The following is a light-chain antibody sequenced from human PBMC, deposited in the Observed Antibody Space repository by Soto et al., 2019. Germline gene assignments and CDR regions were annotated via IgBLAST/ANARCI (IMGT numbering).Light chain of an antibody. Sequence: SYELTQPPSVSVSPGQTASMTCSGDNLGDQYACWYQQRPGQSPVVVIYQDTKRPSGIPERFSGSNSGNTATLTISGTQAMDEADYYCQTWVSNTVVFGGGTKLTVL. CDR3: QTWVSNTVV. CDR1: NLGDQY. J-gene: IGLJ2*01. V-gene: IGLV3-1*01. CDR2: QDT.